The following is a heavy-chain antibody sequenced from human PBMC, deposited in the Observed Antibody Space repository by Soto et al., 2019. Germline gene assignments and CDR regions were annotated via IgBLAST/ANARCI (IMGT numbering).Heavy chain of an antibody. V-gene: IGHV1-18*01. CDR2: ISAYNGNT. J-gene: IGHJ2*01. CDR3: ARDWSDSSPYMDFDL. D-gene: IGHD3-22*01. CDR1: GYTFTSYG. Sequence: ASVKVSCKASGYTFTSYGISWVRQSPGQGLEWMGWISAYNGNTNYAQKLQGRVTMTTDTSTSTAYMELRSLRSDDTAVYYCARDWSDSSPYMDFDLWGRGTRVTVSS.